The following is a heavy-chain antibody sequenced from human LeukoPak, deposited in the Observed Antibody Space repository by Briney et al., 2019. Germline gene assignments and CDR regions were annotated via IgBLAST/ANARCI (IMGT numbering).Heavy chain of an antibody. CDR3: ARGGFCTGTSCSPSAPAPYYYSGMDV. D-gene: IGHD2-2*01. V-gene: IGHV3-11*06. J-gene: IGHJ6*02. CDR1: GFTFSDYY. CDR2: ISSSSSYT. Sequence: GGSLRLSCAASGFTFSDYYMSWIRQAPGKGLEWVSYISSSSSYTNYAASVKGRFTISRDNAKNSLYLKMNSLRAEDTAVYYRARGGFCTGTSCSPSAPAPYYYSGMDVWGQGTTVTVSS.